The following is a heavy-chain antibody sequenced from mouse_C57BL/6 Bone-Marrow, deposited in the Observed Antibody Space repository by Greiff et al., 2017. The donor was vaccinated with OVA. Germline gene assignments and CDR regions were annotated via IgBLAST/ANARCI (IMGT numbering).Heavy chain of an antibody. CDR1: GYTFTSYW. Sequence: EVMLVESGTVLARPGASVKMSCKTSGYTFTSYWMHWVQQRPGQGLEWIGAIYPGNSDTSYNQKFKGKAKLTAVTSASTAYMELSSLTNEDSAVYYCTTPIYYDSSYYAMDYWGQGTSVTVSS. CDR3: TTPIYYDSSYYAMDY. D-gene: IGHD2-4*01. J-gene: IGHJ4*01. V-gene: IGHV1-5*01. CDR2: IYPGNSDT.